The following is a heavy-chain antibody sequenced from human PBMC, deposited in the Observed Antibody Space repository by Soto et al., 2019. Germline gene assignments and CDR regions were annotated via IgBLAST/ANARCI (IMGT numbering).Heavy chain of an antibody. CDR2: ISDDGSNK. D-gene: IGHD6-19*01. Sequence: GGSLRLSCAASGFTFRSYAMHWVRQAPGKGLEWVAVISDDGSNKYYADSVKGRFTISRDNSKNTLYLQMNSLRAEDTVEYYCARDSVAVAGTAGEDFDYWGQGTLVTVSS. J-gene: IGHJ4*02. CDR3: ARDSVAVAGTAGEDFDY. V-gene: IGHV3-30-3*01. CDR1: GFTFRSYA.